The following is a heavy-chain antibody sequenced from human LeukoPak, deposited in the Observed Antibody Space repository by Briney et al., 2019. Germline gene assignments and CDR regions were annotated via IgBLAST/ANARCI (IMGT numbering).Heavy chain of an antibody. CDR1: GGSISSSSHY. D-gene: IGHD3-9*01. CDR3: ARGLRYTDY. Sequence: SETLSLTCTVSGGSISSSSHYWAWIRQPPGKGLERIGSIYSGGSTYYNPSLKSRVTIYVDTSKNEFSLKLSSVTAADTAVFYCARGLRYTDYWGQGTLVTVSS. V-gene: IGHV4-39*01. CDR2: IYSGGST. J-gene: IGHJ4*02.